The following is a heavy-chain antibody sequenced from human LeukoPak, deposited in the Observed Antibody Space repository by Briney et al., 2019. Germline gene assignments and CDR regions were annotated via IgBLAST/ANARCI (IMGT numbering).Heavy chain of an antibody. D-gene: IGHD5-12*01. CDR2: ILYSGTT. CDR3: ARMGGYSGYATH. V-gene: IGHV4-59*08. Sequence: SETLSLTCTVSRGSISSYYWSWIRQPPGKGLEWIGYILYSGTTNSNPSLKSRVNISLDTSNNQISLKPTSVTAADTAVYFCARMGGYSGYATHWGQGILVTVSS. CDR1: RGSISSYY. J-gene: IGHJ4*02.